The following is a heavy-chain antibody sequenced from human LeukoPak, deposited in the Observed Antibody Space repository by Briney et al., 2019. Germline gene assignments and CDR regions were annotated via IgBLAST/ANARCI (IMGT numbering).Heavy chain of an antibody. D-gene: IGHD3-10*01. V-gene: IGHV1-69*06. CDR3: ARHYGSGSYWWLDY. CDR1: GGTFSSYA. J-gene: IGHJ4*02. CDR2: IIPIFGTA. Sequence: SVKVSCKASGGTFSSYAISWVRQAPGQGLEWMGGIIPIFGTANYAQMFQGRVTITADKSTSTAYMELSSLRSEDTAVYYCARHYGSGSYWWLDYWGQGTLVTVSS.